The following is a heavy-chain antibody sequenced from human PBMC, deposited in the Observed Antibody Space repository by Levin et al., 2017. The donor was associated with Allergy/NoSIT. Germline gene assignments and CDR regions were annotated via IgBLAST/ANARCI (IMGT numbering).Heavy chain of an antibody. D-gene: IGHD7-27*01. V-gene: IGHV4-59*01. J-gene: IGHJ6*02. CDR2: IYYSGST. CDR1: GGSISGYY. CDR3: ARDRTITTTGETYDYGMDV. Sequence: SETLSLTCTVSGGSISGYYWSWIRQPPGKGLEWIGYIYYSGSTKYNPSLKSRVTISVDTSKNQFSLKLSSVTAADTAVYYCARDRTITTTGETYDYGMDVWGQGTTVTVSS.